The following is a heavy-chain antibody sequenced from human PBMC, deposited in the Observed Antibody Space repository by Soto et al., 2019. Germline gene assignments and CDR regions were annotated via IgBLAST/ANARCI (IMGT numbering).Heavy chain of an antibody. CDR3: AKDYYGSASYLRAPMDV. J-gene: IGHJ6*02. D-gene: IGHD3-10*01. V-gene: IGHV3-30*18. CDR1: GFSFSSYG. Sequence: QVQLVESGGGVVQPGRSLRLSCAASGFSFSSYGMHWVRQAPGKGLEWVAVISYDGSNKYYADSVKGRFTISRDNSKNTLYLQMNSLRAEDTAVYYCAKDYYGSASYLRAPMDVWGQGTTVTVS. CDR2: ISYDGSNK.